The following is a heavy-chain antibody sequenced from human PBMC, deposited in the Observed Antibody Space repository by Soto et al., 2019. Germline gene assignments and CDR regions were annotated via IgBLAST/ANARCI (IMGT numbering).Heavy chain of an antibody. V-gene: IGHV3-53*04. Sequence: EVQLVESGGGLVQPGGSLRLSCVASGIPVSSNYMTWARQAPGKGLEWVSVLHSGGDTYYANSVKGRFTISRHDSTNTVFLQMNSLTAEDTAVYYCARDGPYYYASRMDVWGQGTTVTVYS. D-gene: IGHD3-10*01. J-gene: IGHJ6*02. CDR3: ARDGPYYYASRMDV. CDR1: GIPVSSNY. CDR2: LHSGGDT.